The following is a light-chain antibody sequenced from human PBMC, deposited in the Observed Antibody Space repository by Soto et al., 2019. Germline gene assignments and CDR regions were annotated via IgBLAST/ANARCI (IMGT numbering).Light chain of an antibody. Sequence: DSQMTQSPSSLSASVGDRVTITCRGSQGISSWLAWYQQKPGQDPRLLIYKASSLASGVPSRFSGSGSGTEFPLTISSLQPDDFATYYCQQYKTFGQGTRVEIK. J-gene: IGKJ1*01. CDR2: KAS. CDR1: QGISSW. CDR3: QQYKT. V-gene: IGKV1-5*03.